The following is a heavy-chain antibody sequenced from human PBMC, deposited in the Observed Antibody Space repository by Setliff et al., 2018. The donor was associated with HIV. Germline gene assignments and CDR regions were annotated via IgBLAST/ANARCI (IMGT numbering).Heavy chain of an antibody. J-gene: IGHJ4*02. D-gene: IGHD2-15*01. V-gene: IGHV3-30*03. CDR1: GYTLTEVS. CDR2: ISYDGTNK. Sequence: SGYTLTEVSMYWVRQAPGKGLEWVAVISYDGTNKYYADSVKGRFTISRDNAKSSLYLQMNTLRAEDTALYYCARYCSGATCPPWFWGQGTLVTVSS. CDR3: ARYCSGATCPPWF.